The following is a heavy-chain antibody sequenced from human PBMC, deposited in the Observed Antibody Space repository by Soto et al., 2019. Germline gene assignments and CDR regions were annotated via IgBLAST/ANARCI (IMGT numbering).Heavy chain of an antibody. Sequence: PGGSLRPSCAASGFTFSSYAMSWVRQAPGKGLEWVSAISGSGGSTYYADSVKGRFTISRDNSKNTLYLQMNSLRAEDTAVYYCAKAHYYYDSSGPLYGMDVWGQGTTVTVSS. CDR2: ISGSGGST. D-gene: IGHD3-22*01. CDR3: AKAHYYYDSSGPLYGMDV. CDR1: GFTFSSYA. V-gene: IGHV3-23*01. J-gene: IGHJ6*02.